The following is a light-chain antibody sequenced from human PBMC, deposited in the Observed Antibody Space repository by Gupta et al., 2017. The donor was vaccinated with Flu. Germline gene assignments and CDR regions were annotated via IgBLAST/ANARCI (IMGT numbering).Light chain of an antibody. CDR3: ATWMDALGGPV. CDR2: ANN. Sequence: SSIGSGTVDWYQQVQRMAPRLLIFANNQRPAGVPGRFSGSKSGTSASLAISGLQPEDEGDDYCATWMDALGGPVFGGGTKLVVL. V-gene: IGLV1-44*01. CDR1: SSIGSGT. J-gene: IGLJ2*01.